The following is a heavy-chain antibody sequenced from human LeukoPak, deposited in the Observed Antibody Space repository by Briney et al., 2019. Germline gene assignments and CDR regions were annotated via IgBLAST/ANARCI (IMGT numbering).Heavy chain of an antibody. D-gene: IGHD3-16*01. J-gene: IGHJ4*02. V-gene: IGHV3-30*02. CDR2: IRYDGTKK. CDR1: GFTFSDYG. CDR3: AKAWGGSAYGLDY. Sequence: GGSLRLSCVAAGFTFSDYGMHWVRQAPGKGLEWVAFIRYDGTKKYYADSVKGRFTISRDDSKNTVYLQMYSLRPEDTAVYYGAKAWGGSAYGLDYWGQGTLVTVFS.